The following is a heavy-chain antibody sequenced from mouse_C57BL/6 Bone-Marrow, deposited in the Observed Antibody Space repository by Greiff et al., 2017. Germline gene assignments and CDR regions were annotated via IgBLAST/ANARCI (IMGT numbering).Heavy chain of an antibody. Sequence: EVKLMESVAELVRPAASVKLSCTASGFNIKDDYMHRVKQRPEQGLVTIGWIDPENGGTEFSSKFHGKATITADTSANPDCLQLSSLTSEETAVYYCTTCSSGYGWVDYWGQGTVVTVSA. CDR3: TTCSSGYGWVDY. CDR1: GFNIKDDY. D-gene: IGHD3-2*02. J-gene: IGHJ3*01. V-gene: IGHV14-4*01. CDR2: IDPENGGT.